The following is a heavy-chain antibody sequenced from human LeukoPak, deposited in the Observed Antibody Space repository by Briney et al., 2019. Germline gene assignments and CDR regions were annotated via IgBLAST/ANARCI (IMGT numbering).Heavy chain of an antibody. D-gene: IGHD3-10*01. CDR1: GYXFTAYY. V-gene: IGHV1-46*01. CDR2: INPSGGTT. CDR3: ARSFAGTTGGY. J-gene: IGHJ4*02. Sequence: ASVKVSCKASGYXFTAYYLHWVRQAPGQGLAWMGMINPSGGTTTYAQNFQGRVTMTRDTSTSTVYMELSSLTSGDTAVYFCARSFAGTTGGYWGQGTLVVVSS.